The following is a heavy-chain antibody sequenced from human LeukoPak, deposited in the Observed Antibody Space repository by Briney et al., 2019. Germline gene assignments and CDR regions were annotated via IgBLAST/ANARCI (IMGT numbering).Heavy chain of an antibody. Sequence: PGRSLRLSCAASGFTFSSYAMHWVRQAPGKGLEWVVVISYDGSNKYYADSVKGRFTISRDNSKNTLYLQMNSLRAEDTAVYYCARGHYDILTGYPFDYWGQGTLVTVSS. CDR1: GFTFSSYA. CDR2: ISYDGSNK. V-gene: IGHV3-30-3*01. J-gene: IGHJ4*02. CDR3: ARGHYDILTGYPFDY. D-gene: IGHD3-9*01.